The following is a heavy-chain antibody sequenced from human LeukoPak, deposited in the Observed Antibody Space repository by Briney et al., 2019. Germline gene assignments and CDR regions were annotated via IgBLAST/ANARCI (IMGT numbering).Heavy chain of an antibody. D-gene: IGHD3-16*02. CDR1: GFTFSSSG. J-gene: IGHJ4*02. V-gene: IGHV3-33*06. CDR3: AKDNGYYFDY. CDR2: IWYDGSNR. Sequence: GNSLRLSCAASGFTFSSSGMHWVRQAPGKGLEWVAVIWYDGSNRYYADSVKGRFTISRDNSKNTLYLQMNSLRAEDTAVYYCAKDNGYYFDYWGQGPLVPVPS.